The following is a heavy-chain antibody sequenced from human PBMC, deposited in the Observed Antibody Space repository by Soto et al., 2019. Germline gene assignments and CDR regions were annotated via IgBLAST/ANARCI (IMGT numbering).Heavy chain of an antibody. CDR2: IQNKANRYTT. D-gene: IGHD6-19*01. CDR3: PRVRLGSRRSAYY. V-gene: IGHV3-72*01. Sequence: ELQLVESGGGLVPPEGSLRLSCAASGFTFSDHYMDWVRQAQGQGLAWVGRIQNKANRYTTEYTAPVKGRFIIARDDSTKSVFLQMTRLKTDDTAVYYCPRVRLGSRRSAYYWGQGILVTVSP. J-gene: IGHJ4*02. CDR1: GFTFSDHY.